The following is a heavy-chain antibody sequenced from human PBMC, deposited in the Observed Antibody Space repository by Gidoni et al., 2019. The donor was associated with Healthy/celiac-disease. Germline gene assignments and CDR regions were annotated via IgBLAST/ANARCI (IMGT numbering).Heavy chain of an antibody. CDR1: GFTFSSYD. V-gene: IGHV3-13*01. D-gene: IGHD3-22*01. Sequence: EVQLVESGGGLVQPGGSLRPPCAASGFTFSSYDLPWVRQATGKGLECVYAMGTACDTYYPGSVKGRFTISRENAKNSLYLQMNSLRAGDTAVYYCARGATPLSTGITMIVGSPLYGMDVWGQGTTVTVSS. CDR2: MGTACDT. J-gene: IGHJ6*02. CDR3: ARGATPLSTGITMIVGSPLYGMDV.